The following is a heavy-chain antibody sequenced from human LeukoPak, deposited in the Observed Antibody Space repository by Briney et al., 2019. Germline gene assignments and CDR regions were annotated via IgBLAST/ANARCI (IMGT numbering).Heavy chain of an antibody. V-gene: IGHV1-2*02. D-gene: IGHD2-21*02. CDR3: ARGPVTATDY. J-gene: IGHJ4*02. CDR2: IDPNSGGT. CDR1: GYTFTGYF. Sequence: ASVRVPCKASGYTFTGYFMHWIRQAPGQGLEWMGWIDPNSGGTNYAQNFQGRVTMARDTSTSTAYMELSRLRSVDTAVYYCARGPVTATDYWGQGTLVTVSS.